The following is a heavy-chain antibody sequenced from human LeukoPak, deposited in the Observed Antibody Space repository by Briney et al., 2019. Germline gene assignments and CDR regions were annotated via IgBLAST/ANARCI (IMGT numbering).Heavy chain of an antibody. CDR3: ARDEGDYSSGWYFDY. Sequence: GGSLRLSCAASGFTFSSYWMSWVRQAPGKGLEWVANIKQDGSEKYYVDSVKGRFTISRDNAKNSLYLQMNSLRAEDTAVYYCARDEGDYSSGWYFDYWGQGTLVTVSS. J-gene: IGHJ4*02. D-gene: IGHD6-19*01. CDR2: IKQDGSEK. CDR1: GFTFSSYW. V-gene: IGHV3-7*01.